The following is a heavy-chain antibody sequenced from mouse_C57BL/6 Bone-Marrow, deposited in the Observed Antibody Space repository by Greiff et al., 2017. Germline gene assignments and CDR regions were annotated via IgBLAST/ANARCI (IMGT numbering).Heavy chain of an antibody. D-gene: IGHD2-13*01. CDR3: ARRLLWYFDV. Sequence: VQLQQSGAELVKPGASVKLSCKASGYTFTSYWMHWVKQRPGQGLEWIGMIHPNSGSTNYNEKFKSKATLTVDKSSSTAYMQLSSLTSEDSAVYYCARRLLWYFDVWGTGTTVTVSS. CDR2: IHPNSGST. CDR1: GYTFTSYW. V-gene: IGHV1-64*01. J-gene: IGHJ1*03.